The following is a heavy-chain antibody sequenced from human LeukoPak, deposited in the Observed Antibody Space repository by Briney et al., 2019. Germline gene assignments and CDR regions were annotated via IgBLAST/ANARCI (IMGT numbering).Heavy chain of an antibody. CDR1: TVTLTSFW. CDR3: ARVNVCPRCHFDY. J-gene: IGHJ4*02. D-gene: IGHD3-16*01. CDR2: ISPDGTSA. Sequence: GRSLTLSCAVATVTLTSFWIHWVRQPPGKGLLWESRISPDGTSAIYGDSVKGRFTTSRHHAKNTLYLQKNSLRAEDTAVYYCARVNVCPRCHFDYWGQGTLVTVSS. V-gene: IGHV3-74*01.